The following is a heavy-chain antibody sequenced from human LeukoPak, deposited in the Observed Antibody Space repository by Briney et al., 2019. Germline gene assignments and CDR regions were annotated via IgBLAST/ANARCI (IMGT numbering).Heavy chain of an antibody. D-gene: IGHD3-10*01. V-gene: IGHV4-61*01. CDR3: ARDIMVRGVWSDY. J-gene: IGHJ4*02. CDR1: GGSVSSGSYY. Sequence: SETLSLTCTVSGGSVSSGSYYWSWIRQPPGKGLEWIGYIYYSGSTNYNPSLKSRVTISVDTSKNQFSLKLSPVTAADTAVYYCARDIMVRGVWSDYWGQGTLVTVSS. CDR2: IYYSGST.